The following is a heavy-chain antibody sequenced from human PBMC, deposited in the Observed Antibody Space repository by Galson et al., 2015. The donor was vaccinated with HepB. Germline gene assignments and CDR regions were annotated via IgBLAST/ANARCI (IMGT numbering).Heavy chain of an antibody. CDR1: GFTFSSYA. D-gene: IGHD4-23*01. Sequence: SLRLSCAASGFTFSSYAMSWVRQAPGKGLEWVSAISGSGGSTYYADSVKGRFTISRDNSKNTLYLQMNSLRAEDTAVYYCAKDGERWIASAEYFQHWGQGTLVTVSS. CDR2: ISGSGGST. CDR3: AKDGERWIASAEYFQH. V-gene: IGHV3-23*01. J-gene: IGHJ1*01.